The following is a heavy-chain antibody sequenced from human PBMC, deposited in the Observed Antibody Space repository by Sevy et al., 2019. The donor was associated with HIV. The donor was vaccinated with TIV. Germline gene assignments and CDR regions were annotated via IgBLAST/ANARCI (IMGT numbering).Heavy chain of an antibody. Sequence: ASVKVSCKASGYTFTSYGINWVRQAPGQGLEWMGSISTHNGNTDYAQNLQGRVTMTTDTSTSTVYMELRSLRSDDTAVYYCARENFPLTDTLFGVLRNFYYYYYMDVWGKGTTVTVSS. V-gene: IGHV1-18*04. D-gene: IGHD3-3*01. CDR2: ISTHNGNT. CDR3: ARENFPLTDTLFGVLRNFYYYYYMDV. CDR1: GYTFTSYG. J-gene: IGHJ6*03.